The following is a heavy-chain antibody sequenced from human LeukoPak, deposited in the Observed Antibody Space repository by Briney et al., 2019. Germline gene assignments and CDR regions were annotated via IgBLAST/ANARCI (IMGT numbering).Heavy chain of an antibody. CDR2: INGSDT. J-gene: IGHJ6*03. V-gene: IGHV3-74*01. Sequence: GGSLRLSCEASGFTFTNYWIRWVRQAPGKGLEWVSRINGSDTIFADSVRGRFTTSRDNSKNTLYLRAEDTAVYYCARGGYSHNMDVWGKGTTVTVSS. CDR3: ARGGYSHNMDV. CDR1: GFTFTNYW. D-gene: IGHD4-11*01.